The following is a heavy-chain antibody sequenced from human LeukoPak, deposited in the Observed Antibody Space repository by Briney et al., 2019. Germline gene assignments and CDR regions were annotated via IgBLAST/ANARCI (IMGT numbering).Heavy chain of an antibody. V-gene: IGHV1-46*01. CDR2: INPSGGST. D-gene: IGHD4-17*01. Sequence: MGIINPSGGSTSYAQKFQGRVTMTRDTSTSTVYMELSSLRSEDTAVYYCARVLGTTGKSDYWGQGTLVTVSS. CDR3: ARVLGTTGKSDY. J-gene: IGHJ4*02.